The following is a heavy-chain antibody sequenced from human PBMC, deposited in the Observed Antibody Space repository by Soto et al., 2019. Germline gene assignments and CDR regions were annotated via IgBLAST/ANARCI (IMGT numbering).Heavy chain of an antibody. CDR3: ARFRNYGDYVWFDP. J-gene: IGHJ5*02. D-gene: IGHD4-17*01. CDR1: GYTFTSYA. V-gene: IGHV1-3*01. Sequence: ASVKVSCKASGYTFTSYAMHWVRQAPGQRLEWMGWINAGNGNTKYSQKFQGRVTITRDTSASTAYMELSSLRSEVTAVYYCARFRNYGDYVWFDPWGQGTLVTVSS. CDR2: INAGNGNT.